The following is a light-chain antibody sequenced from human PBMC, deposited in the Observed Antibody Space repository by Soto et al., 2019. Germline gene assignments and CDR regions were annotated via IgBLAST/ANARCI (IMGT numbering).Light chain of an antibody. V-gene: IGKV3-15*01. CDR3: QQYNNWPPIT. CDR1: QSVSYK. J-gene: IGKJ5*01. Sequence: EMVMTQSPATLSVSPGDRATLSCRASQSVSYKLAWYQQKPGQPPRLLIYDTSTRATGIPARVSGSGSGTEFSLTISSLQSEDFAVYYCQQYNNWPPITFGQGTRLEIK. CDR2: DTS.